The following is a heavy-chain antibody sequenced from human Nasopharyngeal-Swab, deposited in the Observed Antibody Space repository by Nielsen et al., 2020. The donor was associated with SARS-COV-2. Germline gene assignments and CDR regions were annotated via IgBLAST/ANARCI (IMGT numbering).Heavy chain of an antibody. J-gene: IGHJ6*02. V-gene: IGHV4-34*01. CDR2: INHSGST. D-gene: IGHD1-26*01. CDR3: ARGSGGSYSRYYYYGMDV. Sequence: WIRQPPGKGLEWIGEINHSGSTNYNPSLKSRVTISVDTFKNQFSLKLSSVTAADTAVYYCARGSGGSYSRYYYYGMDVWGQGTTVTVSS.